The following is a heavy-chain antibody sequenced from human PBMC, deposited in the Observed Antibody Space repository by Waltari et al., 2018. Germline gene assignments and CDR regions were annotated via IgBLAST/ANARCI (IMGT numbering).Heavy chain of an antibody. V-gene: IGHV3-21*01. J-gene: IGHJ3*01. CDR3: ASENVIPTALFDV. CDR2: INAGIDYR. D-gene: IGHD2-2*01. Sequence: EVQLVESGGGLVKPGGSLRLSCAVSGFTFSRISMNWVRQAPGKALAWVSSINAGIDYRSYADSLKGRFAISRDNAKNSLYLQMNSLRVEDTAVYYCASENVIPTALFDVWGQGTMVTVSS. CDR1: GFTFSRIS.